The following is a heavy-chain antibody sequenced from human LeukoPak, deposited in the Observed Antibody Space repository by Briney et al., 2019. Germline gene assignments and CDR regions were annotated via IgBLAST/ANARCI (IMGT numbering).Heavy chain of an antibody. CDR1: GYTFTGYD. CDR3: ARAREQWLVNFDY. J-gene: IGHJ4*02. V-gene: IGHV1-2*02. D-gene: IGHD6-19*01. CDR2: INPNSGGT. Sequence: ASVKVSCKASGYTFTGYDMNWVRQAPGQGLEWMGWINPNSGGTNYAQKFQGRVTMTRDTSISTAYMELSRLRSDDTAVYYCARAREQWLVNFDYGGQGPLVTVSS.